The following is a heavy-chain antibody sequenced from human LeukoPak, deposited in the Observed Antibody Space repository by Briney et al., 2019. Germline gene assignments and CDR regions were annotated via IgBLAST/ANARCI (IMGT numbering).Heavy chain of an antibody. D-gene: IGHD3-10*01. J-gene: IGHJ4*02. CDR2: VGHSGST. V-gene: IGHV4-34*01. CDR1: GESITAYY. Sequence: SETLSLTCAVYGESITAYYWTWIRQPPGKRLEWIGEVGHSGSTNYNPSLKSRVTMSVDMSKNQFSLKLNSVTAADTAVYYCAGATATGTGRAFHYWAQGNLVPVSS. CDR3: AGATATGTGRAFHY.